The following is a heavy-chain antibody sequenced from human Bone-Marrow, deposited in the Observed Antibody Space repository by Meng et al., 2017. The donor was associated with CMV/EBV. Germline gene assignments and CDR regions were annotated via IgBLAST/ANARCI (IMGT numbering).Heavy chain of an antibody. D-gene: IGHD5-18*01. CDR3: ARGNVDTAMVTIPPWFDP. CDR1: GFTFSSYA. V-gene: IGHV3-30*04. CDR2: ISYDGSNK. J-gene: IGHJ5*02. Sequence: GGSLRLSCAASGFTFSSYAMHWVRQAPGKGLEWVAVISYDGSNKYYADSVKGRFTISRDNSKNTLYLQMNSLRAEDTAVYYCARGNVDTAMVTIPPWFDPWGQGTRVTGYS.